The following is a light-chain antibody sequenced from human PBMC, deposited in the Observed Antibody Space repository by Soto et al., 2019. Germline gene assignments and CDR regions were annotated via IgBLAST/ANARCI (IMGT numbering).Light chain of an antibody. Sequence: DIQMTQSPSSLSASVGDRVTITCQASQDINNYLIWYQHKPGKAPKLLIYDASTLGTGISSRFSGGGSGTHFTFTISSLQPEDIATYYCQQFASVPCTFGQGTKLELK. CDR3: QQFASVPCT. J-gene: IGKJ2*02. V-gene: IGKV1-33*01. CDR2: DAS. CDR1: QDINNY.